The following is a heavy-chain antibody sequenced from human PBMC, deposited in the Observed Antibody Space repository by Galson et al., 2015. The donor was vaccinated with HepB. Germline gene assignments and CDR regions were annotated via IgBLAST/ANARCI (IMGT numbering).Heavy chain of an antibody. CDR1: GFTFRSYF. J-gene: IGHJ4*02. CDR3: ARGGKDIDY. Sequence: SLRLSCAASGFTFRSYFMTWVRQAPGKGLEWVSKIFDGGGGAFYADSVKGRFTISRDNSRNTVFLQMDSLRVEDTAVYYCARGGKDIDYWGQGTLVTVSS. CDR2: IFDGGGGA. V-gene: IGHV3-23*01.